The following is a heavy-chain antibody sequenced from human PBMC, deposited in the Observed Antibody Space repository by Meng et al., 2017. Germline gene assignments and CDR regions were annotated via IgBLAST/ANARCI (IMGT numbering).Heavy chain of an antibody. D-gene: IGHD3-22*01. CDR2: INAGNGNT. Sequence: ASVKVSCKASGYTFTSYAMHWVRQAPGQRLEWMGWINAGNGNTKYSQKFQGRVTITRDTSASTAYMGLNSLRAEDTAVYYCARDHNSSGYYYSSGAFDIWGQGTMVTVSS. CDR1: GYTFTSYA. V-gene: IGHV1-3*01. CDR3: ARDHNSSGYYYSSGAFDI. J-gene: IGHJ3*02.